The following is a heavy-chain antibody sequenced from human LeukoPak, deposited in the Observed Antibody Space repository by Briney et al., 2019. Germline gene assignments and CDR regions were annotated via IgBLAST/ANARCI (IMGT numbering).Heavy chain of an antibody. D-gene: IGHD2-2*01. CDR3: AGGSTSCPDY. J-gene: IGHJ4*02. CDR2: FDPEDGET. V-gene: IGHV1-24*01. Sequence: GASVKVSCKVSGYTLTELSMHWVRQAPGKGLEWMGGFDPEDGETIYAQKFQGRVTITADESTRKAYMELSSLRSEDTAVYYCAGGSTSCPDYWGQGTLVTVSS. CDR1: GYTLTELS.